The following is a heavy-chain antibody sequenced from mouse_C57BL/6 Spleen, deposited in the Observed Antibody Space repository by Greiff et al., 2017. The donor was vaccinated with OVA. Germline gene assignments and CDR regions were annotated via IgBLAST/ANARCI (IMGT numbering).Heavy chain of an antibody. CDR3: ARWNLDY. J-gene: IGHJ2*01. CDR2: IDPETGGT. Sequence: QVQLKESGAELVRPGASVTLSCKASGYTFTDYEMHWVKQTPVHGLEWIGAIDPETGGTSYNQKFKGKATLTVDKSSSTAYMELRSLTSEDSAVYYCARWNLDYWGQGTTLTVSS. V-gene: IGHV1-15*01. CDR1: GYTFTDYE.